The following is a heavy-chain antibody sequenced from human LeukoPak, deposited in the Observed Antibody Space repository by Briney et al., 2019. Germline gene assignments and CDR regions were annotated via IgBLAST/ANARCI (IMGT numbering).Heavy chain of an antibody. CDR1: GGSFSGYY. CDR3: ARHARIVGATEDAFDI. V-gene: IGHV4-34*01. J-gene: IGHJ3*02. Sequence: PSETLSLTCAVYGGSFSGYYWSWIRQPPGKGLEWIGEINHSGSTNYNPSLKSRVTISVDTSKNQFSLKLSSVTAADTAVYYCARHARIVGATEDAFDIWGQGTMVTVSS. D-gene: IGHD1-26*01. CDR2: INHSGST.